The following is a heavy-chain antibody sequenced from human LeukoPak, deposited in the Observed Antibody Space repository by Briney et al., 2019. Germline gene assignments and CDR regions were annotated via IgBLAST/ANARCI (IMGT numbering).Heavy chain of an antibody. CDR2: IGGSGGST. V-gene: IGHV3-23*01. J-gene: IGHJ4*02. CDR3: AKTGGHYYDSSASYYPDY. D-gene: IGHD3-22*01. Sequence: GGSLRLSCAVSGFIFSNYAMSWVRQAPGKGLEWVSAIGGSGGSTFYADSVKGRFTISRDNSRKTLYLQMNSLRAEDTAVYYCAKTGGHYYDSSASYYPDYWGQGTLVTVSS. CDR1: GFIFSNYA.